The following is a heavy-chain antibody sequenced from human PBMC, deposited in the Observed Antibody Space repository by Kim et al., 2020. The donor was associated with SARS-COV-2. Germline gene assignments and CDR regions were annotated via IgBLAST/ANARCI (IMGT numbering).Heavy chain of an antibody. J-gene: IGHJ5*02. CDR2: IYYSGST. V-gene: IGHV4-39*01. CDR1: GGTISSSSYY. CDR3: ARQRTTVTTIWFDP. D-gene: IGHD4-4*01. Sequence: SETLSLTCTVSGGTISSSSYYWGWIRQPPGKGLEWIGSIYYSGSTYYNPSLKSRVTISVDTSKNQFSLKLSSVTAADTAVYYCARQRTTVTTIWFDPWGQGTLVTVSS.